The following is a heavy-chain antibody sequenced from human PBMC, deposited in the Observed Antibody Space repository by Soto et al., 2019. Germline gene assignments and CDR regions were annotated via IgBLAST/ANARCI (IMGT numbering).Heavy chain of an antibody. CDR3: AKAKILPYNGMDV. D-gene: IGHD3-9*01. J-gene: IGHJ6*01. CDR1: GVTFDDYA. CDR2: ISWNSGII. Sequence: EVQLVESGGGLVQPGRSLRLSCAASGVTFDDYAMHWVRQAPGKGLEWVSGISWNSGIIGYADSVKGRFTISRDNAKNSLYLQMSSLRAEDTALYYCAKAKILPYNGMDVW. V-gene: IGHV3-9*01.